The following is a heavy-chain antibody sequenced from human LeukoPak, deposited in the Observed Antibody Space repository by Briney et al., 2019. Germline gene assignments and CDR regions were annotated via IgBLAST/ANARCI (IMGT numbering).Heavy chain of an antibody. J-gene: IGHJ6*02. D-gene: IGHD6-6*01. CDR2: MNPNSGNT. CDR1: GYTFTSYD. CDR3: ARISSSPRYYYGMDV. V-gene: IGHV1-8*01. Sequence: ASVKVSCKASGYTFTSYDINWVRQATGQGLEWMGWMNPNSGNTGYAQKFQGRVTMTRNTSISTAYMELSSLRSEDMAVYYCARISSSPRYYYGMDVWGQGTTVTVSS.